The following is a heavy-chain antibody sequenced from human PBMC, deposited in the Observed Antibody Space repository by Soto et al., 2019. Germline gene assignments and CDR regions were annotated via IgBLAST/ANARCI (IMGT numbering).Heavy chain of an antibody. D-gene: IGHD2-15*01. CDR2: VYHTGST. V-gene: IGHV4-4*02. CDR1: GGSISSTNW. Sequence: QVQLQQSGPRLARPSGTLSLTCVVSGGSISSTNWWTWVRQTPGKGLEGIGEVYHTGSTNYNPSLKKRATTTLETPNNQSPRHPQTVTAAATAVYYCAALPPRIVVTVLPIPSWGQGTLATFSS. CDR3: AALPPRIVVTVLPIPS. J-gene: IGHJ4*02.